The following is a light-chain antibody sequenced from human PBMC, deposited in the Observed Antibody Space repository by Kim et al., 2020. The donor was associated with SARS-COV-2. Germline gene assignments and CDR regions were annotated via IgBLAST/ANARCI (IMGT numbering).Light chain of an antibody. CDR1: KLGDKY. V-gene: IGLV3-1*01. CDR3: QAWDSSTASYV. Sequence: PGQTASITCSGDKLGDKYSCWYQQKPGQSPVLVIYQDSKRPSGIPERFSASNSGNTATLTISGTQAMDEADYYCQAWDSSTASYVFGTGTKVTVL. J-gene: IGLJ1*01. CDR2: QDS.